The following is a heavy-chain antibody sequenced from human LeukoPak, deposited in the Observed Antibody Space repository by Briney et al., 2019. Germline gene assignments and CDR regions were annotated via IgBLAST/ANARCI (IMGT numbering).Heavy chain of an antibody. J-gene: IGHJ4*02. V-gene: IGHV3-15*01. CDR1: GFTFSNAW. D-gene: IGHD6-13*01. CDR3: TTAPRLTAAGHGIDY. CDR2: IKSKTDGGTT. Sequence: GGSLRLSCAASGFTFSNAWMSWVRQAPGKGLEWVGRIKSKTDGGTTDYAAPVKGRFTISRDDSKNTLYLQMNSLKTEDTAVYYCTTAPRLTAAGHGIDYWGQGTLVTVSS.